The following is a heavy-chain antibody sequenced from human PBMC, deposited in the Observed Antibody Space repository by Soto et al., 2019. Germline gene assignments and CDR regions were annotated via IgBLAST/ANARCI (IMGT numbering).Heavy chain of an antibody. CDR2: INHSGST. D-gene: IGHD2-2*01. Sequence: SETLSLTCTVSGGSISSGGYYWSWIRQPPGKGLEWIGEINHSGSTNYNPSLKSRVTISVDTSKNQFSLKLSSVTAADTAVYYCARAGYCSSTSCYFPGYYYYYGMDVWGQGTTVTVSS. CDR1: GGSISSGGYY. V-gene: IGHV4-39*07. CDR3: ARAGYCSSTSCYFPGYYYYYGMDV. J-gene: IGHJ6*02.